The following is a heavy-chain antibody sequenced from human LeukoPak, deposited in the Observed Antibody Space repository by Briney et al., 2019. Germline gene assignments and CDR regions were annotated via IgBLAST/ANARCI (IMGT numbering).Heavy chain of an antibody. J-gene: IGHJ6*02. D-gene: IGHD3-9*01. CDR3: ARDQRYFDLLLMAYGLDV. Sequence: GGSLRLSSAASEFTFRNYWMSWVRQAPGKGLEWVASINQDGSEKYYVGSVKGQFTISRDNAKNSLYLQMNNLRAGDTAVYYCARDQRYFDLLLMAYGLDVWGQGTTVIVSS. CDR1: EFTFRNYW. CDR2: INQDGSEK. V-gene: IGHV3-7*01.